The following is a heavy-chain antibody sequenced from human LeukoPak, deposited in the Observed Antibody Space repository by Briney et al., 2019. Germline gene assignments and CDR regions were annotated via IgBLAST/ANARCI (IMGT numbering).Heavy chain of an antibody. J-gene: IGHJ4*02. CDR2: ISGSGGST. D-gene: IGHD6-13*01. CDR3: AKDRATYSSTWTNFDY. V-gene: IGHV3-23*01. Sequence: GSLRLSCAASGFTFSSYGMSWVRQAPGKGLEWVSGISGSGGSTDYADSVKGRFTISRDNSKNTLYLQMNSLRAEDTAVYYCAKDRATYSSTWTNFDYWGQGTLVTVSS. CDR1: GFTFSSYG.